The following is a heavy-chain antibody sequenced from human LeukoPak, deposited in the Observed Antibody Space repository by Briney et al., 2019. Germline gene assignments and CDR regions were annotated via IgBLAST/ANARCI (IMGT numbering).Heavy chain of an antibody. CDR2: ISYDGSNK. CDR3: AKRHLFYGDYNVDY. Sequence: GGSLRLSCAASGFTFSSYGMHWVRQAPGKGPEWVAVISYDGSNKYYADSVKGRFTISRDNSKNTLYLQMNSLRAEDTAVYYCAKRHLFYGDYNVDYWGQGTLVTVSS. CDR1: GFTFSSYG. V-gene: IGHV3-30*18. J-gene: IGHJ4*02. D-gene: IGHD4-17*01.